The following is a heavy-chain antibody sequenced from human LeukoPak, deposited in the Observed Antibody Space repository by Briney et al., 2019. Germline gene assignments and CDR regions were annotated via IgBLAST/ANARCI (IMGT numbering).Heavy chain of an antibody. Sequence: SETLSLTCTVSGGSISNYYWSWLRQPAGKGLEWIGRKYARGSSNYNPPVQSRVTMSVDTSKNQFSLKLRSVTAADTAVYYCARGRYCSADICTGGDSFDIWGQGTMVSVSP. CDR1: GGSISNYY. D-gene: IGHD2-15*01. CDR3: ARGRYCSADICTGGDSFDI. V-gene: IGHV4-4*07. J-gene: IGHJ3*02. CDR2: KYARGSS.